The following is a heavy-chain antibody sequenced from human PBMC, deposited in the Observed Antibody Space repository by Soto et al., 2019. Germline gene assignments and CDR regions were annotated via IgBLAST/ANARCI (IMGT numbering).Heavy chain of an antibody. J-gene: IGHJ3*02. CDR3: ARVRGQWLVEDDAFDI. CDR1: GGTFSSYT. V-gene: IGHV1-69*02. Sequence: SVKVSCKASGGTFSSYTISWVRQAPGQGLEWMGRIIPILGIANYAQKFQGRVTITADKSTSTAYMELSSLRSEDTAVYYCARVRGQWLVEDDAFDIWGQGTTVTVSS. CDR2: IIPILGIA. D-gene: IGHD6-19*01.